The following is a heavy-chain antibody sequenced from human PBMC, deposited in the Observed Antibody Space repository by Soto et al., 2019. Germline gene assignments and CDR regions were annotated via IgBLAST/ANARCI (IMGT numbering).Heavy chain of an antibody. CDR2: IYYTGST. J-gene: IGHJ4*02. V-gene: IGHV4-30-4*01. CDR3: ATVRANYFDY. Sequence: HVQLQESGPGLVKPSQTLSLTCTVSGGSISSDYYYWSWIRQPPGKGLEWLAFIYYTGSTYYNPSVKSRLTISIDTSKNQFSLSLRSVTAADTAVYYCATVRANYFDYWGQGTLVTVSS. CDR1: GGSISSDYYY.